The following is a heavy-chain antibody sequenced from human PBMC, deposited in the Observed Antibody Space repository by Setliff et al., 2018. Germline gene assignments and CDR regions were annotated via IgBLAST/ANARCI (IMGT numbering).Heavy chain of an antibody. CDR3: ARVEGRSWKDRYLDY. CDR1: GYSFSTYA. D-gene: IGHD6-13*01. J-gene: IGHJ4*02. V-gene: IGHV1-3*01. CDR2: INGGNGNT. Sequence: ASVKVSCKASGYSFSTYAMHWVRQAPGQRLEWMGWINGGNGNTKYSQKFQGRITITRDTSASTAYMEMNSLRAEDTAVYYCARVEGRSWKDRYLDYWGQGTLVTVSS.